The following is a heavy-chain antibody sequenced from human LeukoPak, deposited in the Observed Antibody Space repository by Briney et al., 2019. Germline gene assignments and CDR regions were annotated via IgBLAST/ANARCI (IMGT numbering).Heavy chain of an antibody. CDR2: INPDGSST. CDR1: GFDLSDYW. V-gene: IGHV3-74*01. CDR3: EGAWS. J-gene: IGHJ5*02. Sequence: PGGSLRLSCTASGFDLSDYWMHWVRQVPGKGLLWVSRINPDGSSTSYGDSVEGRFIISRDNAKNSLYLQMNSLRAEDTAVYYCEGAWSWGQGTLVTVSS. D-gene: IGHD6-19*01.